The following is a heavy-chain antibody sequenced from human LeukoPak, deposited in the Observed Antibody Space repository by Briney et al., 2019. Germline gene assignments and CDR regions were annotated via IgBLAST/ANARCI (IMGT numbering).Heavy chain of an antibody. J-gene: IGHJ4*02. V-gene: IGHV4-59*12. CDR3: ARGRLRYCSGGSCWGVDY. CDR2: IYYSGST. Sequence: SETLSLTCTVSGGSISSYYWSWIRQPPGKGLEWIGYIYYSGSTNYNPSLKSRVTISVDTSKNQFSLKLSSVTAADTAVYYCARGRLRYCSGGSCWGVDYWGQGTLVTVSS. D-gene: IGHD2-15*01. CDR1: GGSISSYY.